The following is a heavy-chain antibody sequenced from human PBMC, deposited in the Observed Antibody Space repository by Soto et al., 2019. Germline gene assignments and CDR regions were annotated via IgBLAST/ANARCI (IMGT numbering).Heavy chain of an antibody. CDR1: GFTLTKAS. D-gene: IGHD3-10*01. CDR2: IKSNADGGAT. Sequence: GGSLRLSCPASGFTLTKASMNWVRQAPGQALEWVGHIKSNADGGATDYAAPVKGRFTVSRDDSRNTLYLQLNSLKTEDTAVYYCTTAPFSFITLPGTSFLIGMDVWGQGT. J-gene: IGHJ6*02. V-gene: IGHV3-15*01. CDR3: TTAPFSFITLPGTSFLIGMDV.